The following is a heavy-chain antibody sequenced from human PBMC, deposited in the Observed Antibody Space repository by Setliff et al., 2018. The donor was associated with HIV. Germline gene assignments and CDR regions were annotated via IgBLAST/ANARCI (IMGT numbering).Heavy chain of an antibody. J-gene: IGHJ4*02. D-gene: IGHD4-17*01. CDR2: IYQSGTT. CDR1: GFSISCGFF. V-gene: IGHV4-38-2*01. CDR3: ARVETTVTSRLDY. Sequence: PSETLSLTCAVSGFSISCGFFWGWVRPPPGKGLEWIGSIYQSGTTYYNPALKSRVTISVDTSKNQFSLGLTSVTAADTAVYFCARVETTVTSRLDYWGQGTLVTVSS.